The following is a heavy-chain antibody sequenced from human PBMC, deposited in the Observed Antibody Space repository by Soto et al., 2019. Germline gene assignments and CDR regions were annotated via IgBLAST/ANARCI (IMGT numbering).Heavy chain of an antibody. Sequence: EVQLVESGGGLVNPGGSLRLSCVVSGFPFSTSNMNWVRQAPVKGLEWVSFISRSSTYIYYADSVKGRLTICRDDAENSLFLQMNSLRAEDTAVYYCARGVLPISSTSWFDPWGQGTLVTVSS. J-gene: IGHJ5*02. V-gene: IGHV3-21*01. CDR3: ARGVLPISSTSWFDP. CDR1: GFPFSTSN. D-gene: IGHD3-16*01. CDR2: ISRSSTYI.